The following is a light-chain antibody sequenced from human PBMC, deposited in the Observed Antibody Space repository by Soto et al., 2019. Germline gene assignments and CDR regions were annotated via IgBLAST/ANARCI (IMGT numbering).Light chain of an antibody. V-gene: IGKV3-20*01. Sequence: EIVLTQSPGTLSLSPGERATLSCRASQSVSSTYLAWYQHKPGQAPRLLIYGASSRATGIPDRFSGSGSGTDFTLAISRLEPEDFAVYYCQQYGISPLTFGPGTXVDIK. CDR2: GAS. CDR3: QQYGISPLT. CDR1: QSVSSTY. J-gene: IGKJ3*01.